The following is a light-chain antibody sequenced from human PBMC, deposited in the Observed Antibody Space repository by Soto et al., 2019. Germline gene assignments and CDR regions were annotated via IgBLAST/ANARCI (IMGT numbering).Light chain of an antibody. CDR1: QNVDSN. V-gene: IGKV3-15*01. Sequence: EIVMTQSPATLSVSPGERATLSCRPSQNVDSNLAWYQQRPGQAPRLLMYGASTRAAAIPARFSGSGSGTEFTLTVSSLQSEDFAVYYCQQYNNGPLTFGGGTKV. CDR3: QQYNNGPLT. CDR2: GAS. J-gene: IGKJ4*01.